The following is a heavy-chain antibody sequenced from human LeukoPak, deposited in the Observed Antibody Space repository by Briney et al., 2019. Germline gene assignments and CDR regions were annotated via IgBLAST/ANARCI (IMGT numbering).Heavy chain of an antibody. J-gene: IGHJ4*02. CDR2: ISSSSSTI. D-gene: IGHD2-2*01. CDR1: GFTFSSYS. Sequence: GGSLRLSCAASGFTFSSYSMNWVRQAPGKGLEWVSYISSSSSTIYYADSVKGRFTISRDNAKNSLYLQMNSLRAEDTAVYYCARDRGLKDIVVVPLDYWGQGTLVTVSS. CDR3: ARDRGLKDIVVVPLDY. V-gene: IGHV3-48*01.